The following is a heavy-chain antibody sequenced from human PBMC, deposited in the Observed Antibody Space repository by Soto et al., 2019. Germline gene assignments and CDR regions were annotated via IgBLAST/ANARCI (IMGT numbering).Heavy chain of an antibody. D-gene: IGHD2-15*01. CDR2: IYYSGST. CDR1: GGSISSSSYY. Sequence: PSETLSLTCTVSGGSISSSSYYWGWIRQPPGKGLEWIGSIYYSGSTYYNPSLKSRVTISVDTSKNQFSLKLSSVTAADTAVYYCARQVVVVVAAKLLSGYGMDVWGQGTTVT. CDR3: ARQVVVVVAAKLLSGYGMDV. V-gene: IGHV4-39*01. J-gene: IGHJ6*02.